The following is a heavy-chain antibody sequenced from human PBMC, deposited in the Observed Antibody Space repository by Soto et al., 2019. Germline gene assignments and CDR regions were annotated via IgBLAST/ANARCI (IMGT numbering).Heavy chain of an antibody. Sequence: ASVKVSCKASGYTFTSYDINWVRQATGQGLEWMGWMNPNSGNTGYAQKFQGRVTMTRNTSISTAYMELSSLRSEDTAVYYCARLDTAMDDFDYWGQGTLVPVSS. CDR2: MNPNSGNT. CDR1: GYTFTSYD. CDR3: ARLDTAMDDFDY. D-gene: IGHD5-18*01. V-gene: IGHV1-8*01. J-gene: IGHJ4*02.